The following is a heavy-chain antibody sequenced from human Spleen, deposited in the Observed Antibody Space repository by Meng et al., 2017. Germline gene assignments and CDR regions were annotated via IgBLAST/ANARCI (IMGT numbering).Heavy chain of an antibody. CDR1: GFTFSSYA. D-gene: IGHD3-22*01. CDR3: ARDLPGPYYDSSCMDV. V-gene: IGHV3-30*04. J-gene: IGHJ6*02. Sequence: GESLKISCAASGFTFSSYAIHWVRQAPDKGLEWVAVISYDGSNKKYADSVKGRFTISRDNSKNTLYLQMNSLRAEDTAVYYCARDLPGPYYDSSCMDVWGQGTSVTVSS. CDR2: ISYDGSNK.